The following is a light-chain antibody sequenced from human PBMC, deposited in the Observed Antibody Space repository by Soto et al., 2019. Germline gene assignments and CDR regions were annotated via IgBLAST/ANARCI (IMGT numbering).Light chain of an antibody. V-gene: IGKV3-20*01. CDR3: QQYGSSGT. CDR2: GAS. J-gene: IGKJ1*01. Sequence: EIVLTQSPGTLSLSPGERATLSCRASQSVSNNYLAWYQQKPGQAPRLHIYGASNRATGIPDRFNGSGSGTDFSLTVSRLEPEDFEVYYCQQYGSSGTFGQGPQVEMK. CDR1: QSVSNNY.